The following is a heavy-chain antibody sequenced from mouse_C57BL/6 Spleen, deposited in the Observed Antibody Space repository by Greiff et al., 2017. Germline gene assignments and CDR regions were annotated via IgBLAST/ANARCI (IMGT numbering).Heavy chain of an antibody. CDR3: ARERAYDGYSLYAMDY. V-gene: IGHV1-18*01. D-gene: IGHD2-3*01. CDR2: INPNNGGT. CDR1: GYTFTDYN. Sequence: VQLQQSGPELVKPGASVKIPCKASGYTFTDYNMDWVKQSHGKSLEWIGDINPNNGGTIYNQKFKGKATLTVDKSSSTAYLELRSLTSEDTAVXYCARERAYDGYSLYAMDYWGQGTSVTVSS. J-gene: IGHJ4*01.